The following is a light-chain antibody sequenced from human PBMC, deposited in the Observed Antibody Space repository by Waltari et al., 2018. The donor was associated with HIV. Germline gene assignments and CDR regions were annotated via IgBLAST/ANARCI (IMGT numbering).Light chain of an antibody. CDR1: SSDVGIYNL. CDR2: EGS. Sequence: QSALTQPASVSGSPGQSITISCTGTSSDVGIYNLVSWYQQYPGKAPKLMIYEGSKRPSGVSNRFSGAKSGNTASLTISVLQTEDEADYYCCSYAGSFVVFGGGTKLTVL. J-gene: IGLJ2*01. V-gene: IGLV2-23*01. CDR3: CSYAGSFVV.